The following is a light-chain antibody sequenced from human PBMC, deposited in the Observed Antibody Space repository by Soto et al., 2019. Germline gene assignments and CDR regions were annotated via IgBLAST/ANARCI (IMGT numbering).Light chain of an antibody. V-gene: IGLV2-14*03. CDR1: SSDVGGYNY. Sequence: QAVVTQPASVSGSPGQSITFSCTGTSSDVGGYNYVSWYQQHPGKAPKLMIYDVTNRPSGVSDRFSGSKSGNTASLTISGLQAEDEADYYCCSYTSSSTDVFGTGTKLTVL. CDR3: CSYTSSSTDV. J-gene: IGLJ1*01. CDR2: DVT.